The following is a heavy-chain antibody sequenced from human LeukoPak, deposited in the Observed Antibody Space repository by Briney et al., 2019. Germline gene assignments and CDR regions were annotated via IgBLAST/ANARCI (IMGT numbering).Heavy chain of an antibody. CDR2: ISGSGGST. D-gene: IGHD3-10*01. V-gene: IGHV3-23*01. J-gene: IGHJ4*02. CDR1: GFTFSSYA. Sequence: PGGSLRLSCAASGFTFSSYAMSWVRQAPGKGLEWVSGISGSGGSTYYADSVKGRFNISRDNSKNRLYLQMNSLRAEDTAVYYCAKRPRGNYLDPFDYWGQGTLVTVSS. CDR3: AKRPRGNYLDPFDY.